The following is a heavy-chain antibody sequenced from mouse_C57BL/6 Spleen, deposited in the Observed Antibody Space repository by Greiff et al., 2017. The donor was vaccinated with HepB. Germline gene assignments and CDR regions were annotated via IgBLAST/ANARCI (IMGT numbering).Heavy chain of an antibody. CDR3: ARRYYSNSFDY. V-gene: IGHV1-61*01. Sequence: VKLMESGAELVRPGSSVKLSCKASGYTFTSYWMDWVKQRPGQGLEWIGNIYPSDSETHYNQKFKDKATLTVDKSSRTAYMQLSSLTSEDSAVYYCARRYYSNSFDYWGQGTTRTVSS. J-gene: IGHJ2*01. D-gene: IGHD2-5*01. CDR2: IYPSDSET. CDR1: GYTFTSYW.